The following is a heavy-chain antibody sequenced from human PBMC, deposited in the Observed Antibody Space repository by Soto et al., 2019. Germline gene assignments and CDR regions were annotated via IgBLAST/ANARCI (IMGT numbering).Heavy chain of an antibody. CDR3: GRDLTVVRNGMDP. V-gene: IGHV1-69*01. Sequence: SSVKSSYSRAEGAFSSYAIRWVLQAPGQGLEWMVGIIPIFGTANYAQKFQGRVTITADESTSTAYMELSSLRSEDTAVYYCGRDLTVVRNGMDPWGQGTRVTVSS. D-gene: IGHD3-10*01. CDR1: EGAFSSYA. J-gene: IGHJ5*01. CDR2: IIPIFGTA.